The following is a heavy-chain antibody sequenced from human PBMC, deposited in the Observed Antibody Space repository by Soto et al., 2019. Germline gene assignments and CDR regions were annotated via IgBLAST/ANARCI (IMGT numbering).Heavy chain of an antibody. V-gene: IGHV1-24*01. J-gene: IGHJ4*02. CDR3: ATWAYDSSGYYSPFDY. CDR1: GYTLTELS. CDR2: FDPEDGET. Sequence: RASVKVSCKVSGYTLTELSMHWVRQAPGKGLEWMGGFDPEDGETIYAQKFQGRVTMTEDTSTDTAYMELSSLRSEDTAVYYCATWAYDSSGYYSPFDYWGQGTLVTVSS. D-gene: IGHD3-22*01.